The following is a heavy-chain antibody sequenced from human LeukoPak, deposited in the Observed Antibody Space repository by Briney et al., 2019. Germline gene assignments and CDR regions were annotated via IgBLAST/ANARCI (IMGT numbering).Heavy chain of an antibody. CDR1: QFTFSSYD. V-gene: IGHV3-30*03. J-gene: IGHJ4*02. CDR2: ISSDGSVT. Sequence: PGTSLRLSCAASQFTFSSYDMHWVRQAPGKGLHWVAIISSDGSVTYYADSVKGRFTISRDNSKNTLYLQMNGLTAEDTAMYYCARGGSGWDYYFDYWGQGTLVTVSS. CDR3: ARGGSGWDYYFDY. D-gene: IGHD6-19*01.